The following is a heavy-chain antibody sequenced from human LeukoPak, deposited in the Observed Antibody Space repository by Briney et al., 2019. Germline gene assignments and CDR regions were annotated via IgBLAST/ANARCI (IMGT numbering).Heavy chain of an antibody. CDR1: GFTVSSYW. CDR3: ARDWIAREGFDY. CDR2: IKQDGSEK. V-gene: IGHV3-7*01. Sequence: QPGGSLRLSCAASGFTVSSYWMSWVRQAPGKGWKWVANIKQDGSEKYYVDSVKGRFTISRDNAKNSLYLQMNSLRAEDTAVYYCARDWIAREGFDYWGQGTLVTVSS. J-gene: IGHJ4*02. D-gene: IGHD2-2*03.